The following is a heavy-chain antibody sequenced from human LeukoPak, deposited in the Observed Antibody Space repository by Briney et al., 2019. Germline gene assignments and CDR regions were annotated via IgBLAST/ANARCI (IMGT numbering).Heavy chain of an antibody. CDR2: ISWNNVNI. CDR3: VKDNGFRFDY. D-gene: IGHD2-8*01. Sequence: GRSLRLSCAASGFIFDDYAMHWDRQAPGKGLEWVSGISWNNVNIGYADSVKGRFTISRDNAKKSLYLQMNSLRTEDTAFYYYVKDNGFRFDYWGQGTLVTVSS. V-gene: IGHV3-9*01. CDR1: GFIFDDYA. J-gene: IGHJ4*02.